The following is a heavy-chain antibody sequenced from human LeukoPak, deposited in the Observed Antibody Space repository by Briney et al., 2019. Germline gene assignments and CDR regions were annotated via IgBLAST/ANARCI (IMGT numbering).Heavy chain of an antibody. Sequence: PSETLSLTCTVSGGSISSSSYYWSWIRQPPGKGLEWIGYIYYSGSTNYNPSLKSRVTISVDTSKNQFSLKLSSVTAADTAVYYCARPRYSSSWAYAFDIWGQGTMVTVSS. CDR1: GGSISSSSYY. V-gene: IGHV4-61*05. D-gene: IGHD6-13*01. CDR2: IYYSGST. CDR3: ARPRYSSSWAYAFDI. J-gene: IGHJ3*02.